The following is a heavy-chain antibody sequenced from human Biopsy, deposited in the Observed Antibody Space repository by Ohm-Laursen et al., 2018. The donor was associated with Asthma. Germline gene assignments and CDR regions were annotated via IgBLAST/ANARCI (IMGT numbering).Heavy chain of an antibody. V-gene: IGHV4-34*01. CDR2: THLSVFT. J-gene: IGHJ6*02. Sequence: TLSLTCAVYGGSFSSNYLSWIRQTPGKGLEWLGDTHLSVFTNLNPSPSSRLTSSVYTSKNQFSLWLTSLTAADTAVYYCARGSSSRLSQWELLVSGGKRAHSYYGMDVWGQGTTVTVSS. CDR1: GGSFSSNY. D-gene: IGHD1-26*01. CDR3: ARGSSSRLSQWELLVSGGKRAHSYYGMDV.